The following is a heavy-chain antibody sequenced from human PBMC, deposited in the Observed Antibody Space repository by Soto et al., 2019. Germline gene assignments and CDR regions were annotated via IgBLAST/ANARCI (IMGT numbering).Heavy chain of an antibody. J-gene: IGHJ4*02. CDR1: GFTFSTYW. CDR2: IREDGSEK. D-gene: IGHD2-2*01. CDR3: VRGCGRASCPYFFDY. Sequence: EVQLVESGGGLVQPGGSLRLSCAASGFTFSTYWMSWVRQAPGKGLEWVATIREDGSEKHHADSVEGRFTISRDNAKNSMYLQTNSLRAEDTVMYYCVRGCGRASCPYFFDYWGQGTLVSVSS. V-gene: IGHV3-7*01.